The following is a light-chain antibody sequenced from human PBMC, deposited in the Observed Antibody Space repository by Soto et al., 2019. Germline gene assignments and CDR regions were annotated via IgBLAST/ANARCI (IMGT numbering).Light chain of an antibody. Sequence: EIVLTQSPGTLSLSPGERTTLSCRASQSISASDLAWYQQKPGQAPRLLIYGASSRATGIPDRFSGSGSATDFTLTIRRLEPEDFAVYYCKQFGSSSWTFGQGAKVDIK. CDR2: GAS. V-gene: IGKV3-20*01. CDR1: QSISASD. CDR3: KQFGSSSWT. J-gene: IGKJ1*01.